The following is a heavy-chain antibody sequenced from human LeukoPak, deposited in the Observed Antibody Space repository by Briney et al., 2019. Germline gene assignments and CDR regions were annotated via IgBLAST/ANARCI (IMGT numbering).Heavy chain of an antibody. CDR1: GGSISSYY. CDR3: ARDRPGIAVAGDAFDI. Sequence: PSETLSLTCSVSGGSISSYYWSWIRQPPGKGLEWIGYLYNRGSTNYNPSLKSRVTISVDTSKNQFSLKLRSVPAADTAVYYCARDRPGIAVAGDAFDIWGQGTMVTVSS. D-gene: IGHD6-19*01. J-gene: IGHJ3*02. CDR2: LYNRGST. V-gene: IGHV4-59*01.